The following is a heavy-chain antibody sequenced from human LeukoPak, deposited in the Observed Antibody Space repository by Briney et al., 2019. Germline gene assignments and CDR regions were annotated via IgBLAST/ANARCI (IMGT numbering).Heavy chain of an antibody. V-gene: IGHV4-34*01. CDR2: INHSGST. CDR1: GGSFSGYY. Sequence: PSERLSLTCAVYGGSFSGYYWSWIRQHPGKGLEWLGEINHSGSTNSNPSLKSRVTISVDTSKSQFSLKLRSVTAADTAVYYCARGGLGESTLYYYYYGMDVWGKGTTVTVSS. CDR3: ARGGLGESTLYYYYYGMDV. D-gene: IGHD3-16*01. J-gene: IGHJ6*04.